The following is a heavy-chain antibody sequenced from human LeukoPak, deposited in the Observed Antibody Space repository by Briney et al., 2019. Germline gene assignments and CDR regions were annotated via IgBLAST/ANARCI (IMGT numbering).Heavy chain of an antibody. V-gene: IGHV4-38-2*02. CDR1: GYSISSGYY. Sequence: SETLSLICTVSGYSISSGYYWGWIRQPPGKGLEWIGRIYHSGSTYYNPSLKSRVTISVDTSKNQFSLKLTSVTAADTAVYYCARDDSRTWNHEDPFDYWGQGTLVTVSS. CDR2: IYHSGST. D-gene: IGHD1-1*01. CDR3: ARDDSRTWNHEDPFDY. J-gene: IGHJ4*02.